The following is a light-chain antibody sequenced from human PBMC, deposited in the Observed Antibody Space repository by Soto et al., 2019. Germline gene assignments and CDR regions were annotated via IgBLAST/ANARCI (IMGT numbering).Light chain of an antibody. CDR3: SSYTSSSLGVV. V-gene: IGLV2-14*01. J-gene: IGLJ2*01. CDR1: SSDVGGYKY. Sequence: QSALTQPASVSGSPGQSITISCTGTSSDVGGYKYVSWYQQHPGKAPKLMIYEVSNRPSGVSNRFSGSKSGNTASLTISGLQAEDEADYYCSSYTSSSLGVVFGGGTKLTV. CDR2: EVS.